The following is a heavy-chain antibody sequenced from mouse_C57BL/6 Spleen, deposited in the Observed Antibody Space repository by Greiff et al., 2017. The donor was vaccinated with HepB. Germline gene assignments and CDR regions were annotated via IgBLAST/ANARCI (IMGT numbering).Heavy chain of an antibody. V-gene: IGHV5-16*01. CDR2: INYDGSST. Sequence: EVKLMESEGGLVQPGSSMKLSCTASGFTFSDYYMAWVRQVPEKGLEWVANINYDGSSTYYLDSLKSRFIISRDNAKNILYLQMSSLKSEDTATYYCARGEELGRYFDYWGQGTTLTVSS. J-gene: IGHJ2*01. CDR3: ARGEELGRYFDY. CDR1: GFTFSDYY. D-gene: IGHD4-1*01.